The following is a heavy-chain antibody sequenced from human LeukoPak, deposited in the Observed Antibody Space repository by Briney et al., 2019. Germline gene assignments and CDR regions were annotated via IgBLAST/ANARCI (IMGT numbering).Heavy chain of an antibody. CDR3: ARLTADYSKYDS. CDR1: GDSVSSNNAA. D-gene: IGHD4-11*01. V-gene: IGHV6-1*01. Sequence: SQTLSLTCAISGDSVSSNNAAWTWFRQSPSRGLEWLGRTYYRSNWDNDYTLSLKSRITINPDTSKNQFSLQLNSVTPDDTGVYYCARLTADYSKYDSWGQGTPVTVSS. CDR2: TYYRSNWDN. J-gene: IGHJ5*01.